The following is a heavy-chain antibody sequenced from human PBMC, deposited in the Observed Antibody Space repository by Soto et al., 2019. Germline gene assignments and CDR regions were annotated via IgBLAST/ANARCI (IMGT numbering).Heavy chain of an antibody. V-gene: IGHV1-8*01. CDR1: GYTFTSYD. J-gene: IGHJ6*02. CDR3: ARGWDIVVVPAENYYYYYGMDV. Sequence: QVQLVQSGAEVKKPGASVKVSCKASGYTFTSYDINWVRQATGQGLEWMGWMNPNSGNTGYAQKSQGRVTMTRNTSISTAYMGLSSLRSEDTAVYYCARGWDIVVVPAENYYYYYGMDVWGQGTTVTVSS. D-gene: IGHD2-2*01. CDR2: MNPNSGNT.